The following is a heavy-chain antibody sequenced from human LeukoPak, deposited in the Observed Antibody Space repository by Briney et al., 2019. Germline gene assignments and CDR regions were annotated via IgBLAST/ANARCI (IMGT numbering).Heavy chain of an antibody. CDR1: GGSISSSSYY. D-gene: IGHD6-19*01. Sequence: SETLSLTCTVSGGSISSSSYYWGWIRQPPGKGLEWIGSIYYSGSTYYNPSLKSRVTISVDTSKNQFSLKLSSVTAADTAVYYCARASAQWLARKGVYYFDYWGQGTLVTVSS. J-gene: IGHJ4*02. CDR3: ARASAQWLARKGVYYFDY. CDR2: IYYSGST. V-gene: IGHV4-39*07.